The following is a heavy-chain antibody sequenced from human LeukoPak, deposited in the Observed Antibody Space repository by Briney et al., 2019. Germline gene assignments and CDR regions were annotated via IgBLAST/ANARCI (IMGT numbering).Heavy chain of an antibody. CDR1: GFTFGGYA. V-gene: IGHV3-49*04. D-gene: IGHD3-3*01. J-gene: IGHJ4*02. CDR2: IRSKAYGGTT. CDR3: TRDAGFLEWLLIDY. Sequence: GGSLRLSCTASGFTFGGYAMSWVRQAPGKGLEWVGFIRSKAYGGTTEYAASVKGRFTISRDDSKSIAYLQMNSLKTEDTAVYYCTRDAGFLEWLLIDYWGQGTLVTVSS.